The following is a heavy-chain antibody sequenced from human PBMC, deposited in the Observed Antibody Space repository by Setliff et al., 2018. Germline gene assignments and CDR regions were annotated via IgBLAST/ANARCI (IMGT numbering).Heavy chain of an antibody. CDR3: ARVGFYDILTGATNYYYGMDV. CDR1: GYSFTSYW. J-gene: IGHJ6*02. Sequence: PGESLKISCKGSGYSFTSYWISWVRQMPGKGLEWMGRIDPSDSYTNYSPSFQGHVTISADKSISTAYLQWSSLKASDTAMYYCARVGFYDILTGATNYYYGMDVWGQGTTVTV. D-gene: IGHD3-9*01. CDR2: IDPSDSYT. V-gene: IGHV5-10-1*01.